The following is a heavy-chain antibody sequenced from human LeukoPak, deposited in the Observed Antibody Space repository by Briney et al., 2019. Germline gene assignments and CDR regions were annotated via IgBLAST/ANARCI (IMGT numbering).Heavy chain of an antibody. CDR2: IQYDGSNK. J-gene: IGHJ4*02. D-gene: IGHD2-2*01. CDR3: AKDDCSSTSCYGGVGDF. V-gene: IGHV3-30*02. Sequence: GGSLRLSCAASGFTFSSYGMYWVRQAPGKGLEWVAFIQYDGSNKFYADSVKGRFTISRDNSKNTLYLQMNSLRVEDTAVYYCAKDDCSSTSCYGGVGDFWGQGTLVTVSS. CDR1: GFTFSSYG.